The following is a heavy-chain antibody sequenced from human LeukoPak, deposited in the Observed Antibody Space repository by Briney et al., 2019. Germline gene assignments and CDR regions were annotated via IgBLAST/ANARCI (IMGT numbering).Heavy chain of an antibody. Sequence: PSETLSLTCTVSGGSISGYYWSWVRQPPGKGLEWVGHIFHSGSTKYGPSLESRVTISLDTSKSQFSLRLSSVTAADTAVYYCARQPSGYYDKSGYYPYYFDYWGQGTLVTVS. CDR2: IFHSGST. CDR1: GGSISGYY. V-gene: IGHV4-59*08. CDR3: ARQPSGYYDKSGYYPYYFDY. D-gene: IGHD3-22*01. J-gene: IGHJ4*02.